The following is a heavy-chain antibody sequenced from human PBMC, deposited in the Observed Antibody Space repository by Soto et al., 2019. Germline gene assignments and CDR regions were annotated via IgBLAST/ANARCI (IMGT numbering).Heavy chain of an antibody. Sequence: SETLSLTCTVSGDSISSYFWTWIRQPPGKALEWIGYMFHSGRTNYNPSLTSRVTMSADTSNNQFSLTLTSVAAADTAVYYCAKAVKYYDSTGYDAFAVWGQGIMVTVSS. J-gene: IGHJ3*01. CDR3: AKAVKYYDSTGYDAFAV. V-gene: IGHV4-59*01. CDR2: MFHSGRT. CDR1: GDSISSYF. D-gene: IGHD3-22*01.